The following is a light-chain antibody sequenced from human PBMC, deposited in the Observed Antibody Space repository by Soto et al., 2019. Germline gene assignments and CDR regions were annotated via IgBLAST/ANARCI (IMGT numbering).Light chain of an antibody. V-gene: IGKV1-5*01. Sequence: DIQMTQSPSSLSASVGDRVTITCRTSQSISSYLNWYQQKPGKAPKLLIHDASNLESGVPSRFSGSGSGTEFTLTISSRQPDDFATYYCQQYHSFYSFGQGTKVDIK. CDR2: DAS. CDR3: QQYHSFYS. CDR1: QSISSY. J-gene: IGKJ2*03.